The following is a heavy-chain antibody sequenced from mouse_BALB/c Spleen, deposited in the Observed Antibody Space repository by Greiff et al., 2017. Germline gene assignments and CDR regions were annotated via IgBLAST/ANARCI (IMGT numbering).Heavy chain of an antibody. CDR3: ARSQTGTLDY. Sequence: EVQGVESGGGLVQPGGSLRLSCATSGFTFTDYYMSWVRQPPGKALEWLGFIRNKANGYTTEYSASVKGRFTISRDNSQSILYLQMNTLRAEDSATYYCARSQTGTLDYWGQGTTLTVSS. D-gene: IGHD4-1*01. CDR1: GFTFTDYY. J-gene: IGHJ2*01. V-gene: IGHV7-3*02. CDR2: IRNKANGYTT.